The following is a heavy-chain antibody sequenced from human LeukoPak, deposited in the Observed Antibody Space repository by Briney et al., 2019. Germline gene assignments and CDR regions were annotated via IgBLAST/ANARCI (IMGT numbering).Heavy chain of an antibody. V-gene: IGHV1-69*06. CDR1: GGTFSSYA. Sequence: ASVKVSCKASGGTFSSYAISWVRQAPGQGLEWMGGIIPIFGTANYAQKFQGRVTITADKSTSTAYMELSSLRSEDTAVYYRARDLGGYDYYFDYWGQGNLVTVSS. J-gene: IGHJ4*02. CDR2: IIPIFGTA. D-gene: IGHD5-12*01. CDR3: ARDLGGYDYYFDY.